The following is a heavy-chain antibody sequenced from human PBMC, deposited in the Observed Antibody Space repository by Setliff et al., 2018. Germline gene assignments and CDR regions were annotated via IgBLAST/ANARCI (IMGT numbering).Heavy chain of an antibody. Sequence: PSETLSLTCAVYGGSFSTYFWSWIRQPPGRGLEWIGEISHSGSGDYNPSFKGRVTISVDTSKKQFSLTLTSVTAADTALYYCRQAVVGRDVFDIWGQGTVVTVSS. D-gene: IGHD1-1*01. J-gene: IGHJ3*02. CDR3: RQAVVGRDVFDI. CDR2: ISHSGSG. V-gene: IGHV4-34*01. CDR1: GGSFSTYF.